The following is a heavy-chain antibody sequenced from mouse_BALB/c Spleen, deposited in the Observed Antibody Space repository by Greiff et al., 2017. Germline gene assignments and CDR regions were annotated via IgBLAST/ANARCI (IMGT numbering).Heavy chain of an antibody. Sequence: VQLKQSGAELVKPGASVKLSCTASGFNITDTYMHWVKQRPEQGLEWIGRIDPANGNTKYDPKFQGKATITADTSSNTAYLQLSSLTSEDTAVYYCARWGLLDYWGQGTTLTVSS. J-gene: IGHJ2*01. CDR3: ARWGLLDY. CDR1: GFNITDTY. CDR2: IDPANGNT. D-gene: IGHD2-4*01. V-gene: IGHV14-3*02.